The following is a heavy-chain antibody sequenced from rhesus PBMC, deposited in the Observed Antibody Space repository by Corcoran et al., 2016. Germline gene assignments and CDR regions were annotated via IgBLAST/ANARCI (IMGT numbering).Heavy chain of an antibody. V-gene: IGHV4-80*01. Sequence: QVQLQESGPGLVQPSETLSLTCTVPGASISSDWFSWVLQPPGKGLEWRGEINGNTGNTNYNPALESRVTISKDASKKQFSLKLTSVTAADTAVYHCTREKAASIDYWGQGVLVTASS. CDR2: INGNTGNT. CDR3: TREKAASIDY. D-gene: IGHD6-31*01. J-gene: IGHJ4*01. CDR1: GASISSDW.